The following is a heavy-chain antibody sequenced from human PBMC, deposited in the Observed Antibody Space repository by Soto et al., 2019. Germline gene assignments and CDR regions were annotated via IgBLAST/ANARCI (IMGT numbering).Heavy chain of an antibody. CDR1: GFTFSTFA. CDR3: AKCDVLMTTSWGWCNWFDP. D-gene: IGHD2-21*01. J-gene: IGHJ5*02. V-gene: IGHV3-23*01. Sequence: EVQLLESGGSLVQPGGSLRLSCAASGFTFSTFAMNWVRQAPGEGLEWVSSISGSGGNTQYADSVKGRVTISRDNSKNTLYLQMQALRAEDTAVYYCAKCDVLMTTSWGWCNWFDPWGQGTLVIVSS. CDR2: ISGSGGNT.